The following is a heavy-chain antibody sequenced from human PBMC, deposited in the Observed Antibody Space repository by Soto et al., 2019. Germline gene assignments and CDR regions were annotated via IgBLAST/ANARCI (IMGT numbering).Heavy chain of an antibody. CDR1: GTTFSSYA. CDR3: AGEVGSGDNYDKDCNYGMDV. V-gene: IGHV1-69*12. Sequence: QVQLVQSGAEVKRPGSSVKVSCKASGTTFSSYAISWVRQAPGQGLEWMGGIIPLFGTANYAQKFQGRATITAAESTCPALMEISSLRSEDTGVYYCAGEVGSGDNYDKDCNYGMDVWDQGATVAGSS. J-gene: IGHJ6*02. D-gene: IGHD5-18*01. CDR2: IIPLFGTA.